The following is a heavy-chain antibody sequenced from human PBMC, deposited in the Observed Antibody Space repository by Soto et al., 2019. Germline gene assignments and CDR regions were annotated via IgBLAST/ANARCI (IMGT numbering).Heavy chain of an antibody. CDR2: IIPIFGTA. CDR1: GGTFSSYA. V-gene: IGHV1-69*01. CDR3: ARDLVGGSLRYFDY. Sequence: QVQLVQSGAEVKKPGSSVKVSCKASGGTFSSYAISWVRQAPGQGLEWMGGIIPIFGTANYAQKFQGRVTITADESTSTADMELSSLRSEDTAVYYCARDLVGGSLRYFDYWGQGTLVTVSS. D-gene: IGHD3-16*01. J-gene: IGHJ4*02.